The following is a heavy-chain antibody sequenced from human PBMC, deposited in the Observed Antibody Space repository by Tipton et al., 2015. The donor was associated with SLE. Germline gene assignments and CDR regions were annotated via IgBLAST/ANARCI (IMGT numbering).Heavy chain of an antibody. CDR3: ARDNGSHADY. V-gene: IGHV4-39*07. Sequence: LRLSCTVSGGSMSSDIYYWGWIRQSPGKGLEWIGSVSYIGRTSYTPSLNSRVTVSMDTSKNQFSLKLSSVTAADTAVYYCARDNGSHADYWGQGTLVTVSS. D-gene: IGHD2-15*01. J-gene: IGHJ4*02. CDR1: GGSMSSDIYY. CDR2: VSYIGRT.